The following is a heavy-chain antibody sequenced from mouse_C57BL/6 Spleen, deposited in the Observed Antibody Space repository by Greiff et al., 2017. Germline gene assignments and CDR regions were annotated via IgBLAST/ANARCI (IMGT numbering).Heavy chain of an antibody. Sequence: QVQLQQSGAELAKPGASVKLSCKASGYTFTSYWMHWVKQRPGQGLEWIGYINPSSGYTKYNQKFKDKATLTADKSSSTAYMQLSSLTYEDSAVYYCAGSTTDWYFDVWGTGTTVTVSS. CDR1: GYTFTSYW. CDR3: AGSTTDWYFDV. J-gene: IGHJ1*03. CDR2: INPSSGYT. V-gene: IGHV1-7*01. D-gene: IGHD1-1*01.